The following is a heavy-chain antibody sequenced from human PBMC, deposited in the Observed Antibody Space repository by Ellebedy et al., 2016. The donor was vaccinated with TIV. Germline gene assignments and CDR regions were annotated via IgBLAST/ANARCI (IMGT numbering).Heavy chain of an antibody. V-gene: IGHV4-34*01. CDR1: GGSFSGYY. J-gene: IGHJ3*02. CDR3: VRYWGALNSFDI. CDR2: INYGGST. D-gene: IGHD2-21*01. Sequence: SETLSLTCDVHGGSFSGYYWSWIRQPPGKGLEWIGEINYGGSTNYNPSLKSRVTMSVDTSKNQLSLSLTSVTAADTAVYYCVRYWGALNSFDIWGQGTMVTVSS.